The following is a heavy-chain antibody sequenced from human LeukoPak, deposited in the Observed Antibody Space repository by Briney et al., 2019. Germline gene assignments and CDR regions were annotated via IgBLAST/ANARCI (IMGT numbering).Heavy chain of an antibody. V-gene: IGHV4-34*01. J-gene: IGHJ4*02. CDR1: GGSFSGYH. Sequence: SETPSLTCAVHGGSFSGYHWNWIRQSPGKGLEWIGEINDRGRTNYNPSLKSRVTLSVDTSKKQFSLKLSSVTAADTAVYYCARDPTTVVTLPYYFDFWGQGTLVTVSS. CDR3: ARDPTTVVTLPYYFDF. CDR2: INDRGRT. D-gene: IGHD4-23*01.